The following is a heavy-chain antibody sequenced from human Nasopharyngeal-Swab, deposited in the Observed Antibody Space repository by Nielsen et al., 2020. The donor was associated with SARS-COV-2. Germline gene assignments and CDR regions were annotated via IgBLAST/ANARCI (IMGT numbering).Heavy chain of an antibody. CDR3: ARGGDGYNGLDY. Sequence: SGTLSLTCTVSGGSISSYYWSWIRQPPGKGLEWIGYIYYSGSTNYNPSLKSRVTISVDTSKNQFSLRLSSVTAADTAVYYCARGGDGYNGLDYWGQGTLVTVSS. CDR1: GGSISSYY. D-gene: IGHD5-24*01. CDR2: IYYSGST. V-gene: IGHV4-59*08. J-gene: IGHJ4*02.